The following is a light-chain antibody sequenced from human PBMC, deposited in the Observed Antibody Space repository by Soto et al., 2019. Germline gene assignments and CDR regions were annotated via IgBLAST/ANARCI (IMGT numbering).Light chain of an antibody. CDR1: QSVSSSY. V-gene: IGKV3-20*01. Sequence: EIVLTQSPGTLSLSPGERATLSCRASQSVSSSYLALYQQKPGQAPRLLIYGVSSRATGIRDRFSGSGSGTDFTLTISRLEPEDFAVYDCQQYGSSPRAFGQGTRLESK. J-gene: IGKJ5*01. CDR3: QQYGSSPRA. CDR2: GVS.